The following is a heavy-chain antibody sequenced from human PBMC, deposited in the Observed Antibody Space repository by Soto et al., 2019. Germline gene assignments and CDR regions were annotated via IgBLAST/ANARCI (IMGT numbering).Heavy chain of an antibody. CDR1: GFTFSSSA. Sequence: EVQLLESGGGLVQPGGSLRLSCAASGFTFSSSAMSWVRQAPGKGLEWVSTTTISGTYYTESVKGRFTISRDNSKNTLYLQMNSLRVEDTAVYYCARLTTSWGQGALVTVSS. J-gene: IGHJ5*02. CDR3: ARLTTS. V-gene: IGHV3-23*01. CDR2: TTISGT.